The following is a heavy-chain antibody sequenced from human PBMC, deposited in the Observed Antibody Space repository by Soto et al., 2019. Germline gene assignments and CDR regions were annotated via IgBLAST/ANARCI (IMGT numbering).Heavy chain of an antibody. D-gene: IGHD3-10*01. J-gene: IGHJ6*02. CDR2: IIPIFGTA. CDR1: GGTFSSYA. CDR3: ARGRFGGGYALLYYYYGMDV. V-gene: IGHV1-69*01. Sequence: QVQLVQSGAEVKKPGSSVKVSCKASGGTFSSYAISWVRQAPGQGLEWMGGIIPIFGTANYAQKFQGRVTITADESTSTAYMELSSLRSEDTAVYYCARGRFGGGYALLYYYYGMDVWGQGTTVTVSS.